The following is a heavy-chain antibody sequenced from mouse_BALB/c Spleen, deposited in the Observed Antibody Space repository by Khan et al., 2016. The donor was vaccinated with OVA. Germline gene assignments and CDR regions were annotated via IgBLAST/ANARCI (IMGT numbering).Heavy chain of an antibody. V-gene: IGHV3-2*02. J-gene: IGHJ3*01. CDR1: GYSITSDYA. D-gene: IGHD2-4*01. CDR2: INYSGNT. Sequence: EVQLQESGPGLVQPSQSLSLTCTVTGYSITSDYAWNWIRQFPGNKLEWMGYINYSGNTRFHPSLKSRTSITRDTSKNQLFLQLNTVTTEDTATYYCARKDYYDCDPFPYWGQGTLVTVSA. CDR3: ARKDYYDCDPFPY.